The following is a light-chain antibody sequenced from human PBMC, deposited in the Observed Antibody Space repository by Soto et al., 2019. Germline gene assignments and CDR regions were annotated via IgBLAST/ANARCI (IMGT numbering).Light chain of an antibody. V-gene: IGKV1-5*01. Sequence: DIQMTQSPSSLSASVGDRVTITCRASHGILTELGWYQQKPGKDPKVLIYDASSLESGVPSRFSGSGSGTEFSLTISSLQPDDFATYYCQQYNNYWTFGQGTKVDI. CDR3: QQYNNYWT. CDR1: HGILTE. J-gene: IGKJ1*01. CDR2: DAS.